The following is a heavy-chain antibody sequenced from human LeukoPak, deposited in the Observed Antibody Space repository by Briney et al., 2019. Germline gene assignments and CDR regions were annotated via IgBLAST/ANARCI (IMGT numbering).Heavy chain of an antibody. Sequence: KPGGSLRLSCAASGFTFSAYSINWVRQAPGRGLEWVSSISSSDTYIYYADSVKGRFTISRDNAKNSLSLQMNSLRAEDTAVYYCARDFRYSGSYHHWFDPWGQGTLVTVSS. D-gene: IGHD1-26*01. CDR1: GFTFSAYS. J-gene: IGHJ5*02. CDR3: ARDFRYSGSYHHWFDP. CDR2: ISSSDTYI. V-gene: IGHV3-21*01.